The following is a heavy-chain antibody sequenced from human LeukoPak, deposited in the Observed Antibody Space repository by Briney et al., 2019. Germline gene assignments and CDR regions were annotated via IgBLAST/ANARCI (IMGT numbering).Heavy chain of an antibody. Sequence: SETLSLTCTVSGGSISSSTDYWGWIRQPPEKGLEWIANIYYSGSTYYNASLKNRVTISVDTSKNQFSLKLSSVTAADTAVYYCARLVRPGWFDPWGQGTLVTVSS. J-gene: IGHJ5*02. D-gene: IGHD1-14*01. CDR3: ARLVRPGWFDP. CDR1: GGSISSSTDY. CDR2: IYYSGST. V-gene: IGHV4-39*01.